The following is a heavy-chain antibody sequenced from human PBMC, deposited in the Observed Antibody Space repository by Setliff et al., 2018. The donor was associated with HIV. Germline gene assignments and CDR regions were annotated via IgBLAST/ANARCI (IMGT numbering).Heavy chain of an antibody. CDR2: INHSGST. Sequence: SETLSLTCAVYGGSFSGYYWSWIRQPPGKGLEWIGEINHSGSTNYNPSLKSRVTISVDTSKNLFFLKLTSVTPADTAVYYCARGIENFWSGYIRWGQGTLVTVSS. CDR1: GGSFSGYY. D-gene: IGHD3-3*01. CDR3: ARGIENFWSGYIR. V-gene: IGHV4-34*01. J-gene: IGHJ4*02.